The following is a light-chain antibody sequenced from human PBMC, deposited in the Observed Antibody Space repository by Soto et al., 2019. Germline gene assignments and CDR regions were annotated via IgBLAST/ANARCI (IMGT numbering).Light chain of an antibody. CDR2: GAS. V-gene: IGKV3-15*01. J-gene: IGKJ5*01. CDR3: QQYNNWPPIT. Sequence: EVVMTQSPATLSVSPGERATLSCWASQSVRSDLAWYQQKPGQTPRLLIYGASTRAPGIPARCSGSGSGTEFTLTISSLQSEDFAVYYCQQYNNWPPITFGQGTRLEI. CDR1: QSVRSD.